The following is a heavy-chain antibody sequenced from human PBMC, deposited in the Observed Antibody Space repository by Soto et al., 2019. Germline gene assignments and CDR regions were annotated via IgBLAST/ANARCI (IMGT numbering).Heavy chain of an antibody. CDR2: ISGSGGST. Sequence: PGGSLRLSCAASGFTFSSFAMSWVRQAPGKGLEWVSAISGSGGSTYYADSVKGRFTISRDNSKNTLYLQMNSRRAEDTAVYYCAKDDYATDDAFDIWGQGTMVTVSS. J-gene: IGHJ3*02. CDR1: GFTFSSFA. V-gene: IGHV3-23*01. D-gene: IGHD4-17*01. CDR3: AKDDYATDDAFDI.